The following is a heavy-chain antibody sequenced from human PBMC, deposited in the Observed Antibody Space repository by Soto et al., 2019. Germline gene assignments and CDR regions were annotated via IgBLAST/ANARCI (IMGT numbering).Heavy chain of an antibody. J-gene: IGHJ4*02. V-gene: IGHV3-33*01. Sequence: QVQLVESGGGVVQPGRSLRLSCAASGFTFSSYGMHWVRQAPGKGLEWVAVIWYDGSNKYYADSVKGRFTISRDNSKNTLYLQMNSLRAEDTAVYYCARAAQKEWEETANFDYWGQGTLVTVSS. D-gene: IGHD1-26*01. CDR2: IWYDGSNK. CDR3: ARAAQKEWEETANFDY. CDR1: GFTFSSYG.